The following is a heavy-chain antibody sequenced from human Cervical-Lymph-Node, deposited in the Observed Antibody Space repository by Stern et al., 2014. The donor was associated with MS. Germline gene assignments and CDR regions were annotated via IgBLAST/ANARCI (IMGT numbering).Heavy chain of an antibody. CDR3: AKHACTGAACPFDL. V-gene: IGHV4-39*01. CDR2: VYYSEAP. Sequence: VQLEESGPGLVKPSETLSLTCAVSGDSISSYTHYWAWIRQPPGKGLEWIGSVYYSEAPYYNPSLKSPVTISVTTSKNPFSLGLNSVTAADTAVYYCAKHACTGAACPFDLWGQGTLVTVSS. D-gene: IGHD2-8*02. CDR1: GDSISSYTHY. J-gene: IGHJ4*02.